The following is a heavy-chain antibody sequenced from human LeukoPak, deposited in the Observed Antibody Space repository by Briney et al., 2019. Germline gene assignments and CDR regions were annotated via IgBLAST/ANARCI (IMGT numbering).Heavy chain of an antibody. CDR1: GFTFSSYW. CDR2: INSDGRST. CDR3: ATSHGY. J-gene: IGHJ4*02. V-gene: IGHV3-74*01. Sequence: GGSLRLSCAAPGFTFSSYWMHWVRQAPGKGLVWVSRINSDGRSTSYADSVKDRFTISIDNANTNLYLQRNSLRAEDTAVYYCATSHGYWGQGTLVTVSS.